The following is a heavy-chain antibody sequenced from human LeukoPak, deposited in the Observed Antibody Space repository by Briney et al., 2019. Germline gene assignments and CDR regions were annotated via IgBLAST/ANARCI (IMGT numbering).Heavy chain of an antibody. J-gene: IGHJ2*01. Sequence: GGSLRLSXAASGFTFSSYAMSWVRQAPGKGLEWVSAISGSGGSTYYADSVKGRFTISRDNSKNTLYLQMNSLRAEDTAVYYCAKTSAAGSMMGYFDLWGRGTLVTVSS. D-gene: IGHD6-13*01. V-gene: IGHV3-23*01. CDR1: GFTFSSYA. CDR2: ISGSGGST. CDR3: AKTSAAGSMMGYFDL.